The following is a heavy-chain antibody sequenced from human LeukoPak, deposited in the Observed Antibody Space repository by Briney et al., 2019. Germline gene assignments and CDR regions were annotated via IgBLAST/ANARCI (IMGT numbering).Heavy chain of an antibody. J-gene: IGHJ5*02. Sequence: PGGSLRLSCAASGFTFDDYGMSWVRQAPGKGLEWVSGINWNGGSTGYADSVKGRFTISRDNAKNSLYPQMNSLKAEDTALYYCARTYYDSSGYYNHWGQGTLVTVSS. D-gene: IGHD3-22*01. CDR1: GFTFDDYG. V-gene: IGHV3-20*04. CDR2: INWNGGST. CDR3: ARTYYDSSGYYNH.